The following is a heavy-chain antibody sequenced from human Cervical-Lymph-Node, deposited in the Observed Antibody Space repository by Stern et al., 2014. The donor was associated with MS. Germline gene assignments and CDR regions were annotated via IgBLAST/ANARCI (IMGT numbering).Heavy chain of an antibody. CDR2: IYYSGST. J-gene: IGHJ4*02. CDR3: ARDVGLDY. Sequence: QLQLQESGPGLVKPSETLSLTCTVSGVSISLYYWSWIRQPQGKGLEWIGYIYYSGSTTYNPSLKSRVTMSVDTSKNQFSLKLSSVTAADTAVYYCARDVGLDYWGQGTLVTVSS. CDR1: GVSISLYY. D-gene: IGHD1-26*01. V-gene: IGHV4-59*01.